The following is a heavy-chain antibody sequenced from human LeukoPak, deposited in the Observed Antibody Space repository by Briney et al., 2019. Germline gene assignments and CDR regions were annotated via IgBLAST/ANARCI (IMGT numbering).Heavy chain of an antibody. CDR1: GFTFSSYW. J-gene: IGHJ4*02. V-gene: IGHV3-74*01. Sequence: PGGSLRLSCAASGFTFSSYWMHWVRQAPGKGLVWVSRVNSDGSEISYADSVKGRFTISRDNAKNTLYLQMNSLSAEDTAMYYRARGHVAGSDRHWDYWGQGFLATVSS. CDR3: ARGHVAGSDRHWDY. CDR2: VNSDGSEI. D-gene: IGHD6-19*01.